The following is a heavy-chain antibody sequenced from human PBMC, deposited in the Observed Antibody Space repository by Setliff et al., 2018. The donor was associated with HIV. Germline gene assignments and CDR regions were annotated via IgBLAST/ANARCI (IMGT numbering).Heavy chain of an antibody. CDR1: GGSISSGGYY. D-gene: IGHD6-13*01. CDR2: IYYSGST. CDR3: AREVASAAAGTVDY. J-gene: IGHJ4*02. V-gene: IGHV4-31*03. Sequence: SETLSLTCTVSGGSISSGGYYWGWIRQHPGKGLEWIGYIYYSGSTYYNPSLKSRVTISVDTSKNQFSLKLSSVTAADTAVYYCAREVASAAAGTVDYWGQGTLVTVSS.